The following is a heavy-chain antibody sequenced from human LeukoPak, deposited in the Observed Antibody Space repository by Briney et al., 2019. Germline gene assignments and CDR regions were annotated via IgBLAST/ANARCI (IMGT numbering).Heavy chain of an antibody. D-gene: IGHD2-2*01. CDR2: IYYSGST. J-gene: IGHJ5*02. Sequence: SETLSLTCTVSGGSISSGGYYWSWIRQHPGKGLGWIGYIYYSGSTYYNPSLKSRVTISVDTSKNQFSLKLSSVTAADTAVYYCARADIVVVPAAVNWFDPWGQGTLVTVSS. CDR1: GGSISSGGYY. CDR3: ARADIVVVPAAVNWFDP. V-gene: IGHV4-31*03.